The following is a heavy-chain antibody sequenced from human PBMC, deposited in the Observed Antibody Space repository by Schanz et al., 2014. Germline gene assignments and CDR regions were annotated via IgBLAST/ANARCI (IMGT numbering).Heavy chain of an antibody. CDR2: IKQGGNAE. V-gene: IGHV3-7*01. CDR1: GFTFSHYC. D-gene: IGHD2-2*01. CDR3: ARDRSNNFDY. J-gene: IGHJ4*02. Sequence: EVQLVESGGGLVQPGGSLRLSCVASGFTFSHYCMSWVRQAPGKGLEWVANIKQGGNAEDYVDSVKGRFTISRDNSKNTLYLQMNSLRVEDTALYYCARDRSNNFDYWGQGTLVTVSS.